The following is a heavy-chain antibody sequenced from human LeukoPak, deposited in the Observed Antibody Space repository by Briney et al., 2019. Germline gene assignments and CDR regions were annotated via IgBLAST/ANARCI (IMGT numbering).Heavy chain of an antibody. CDR1: GYTFTGYY. J-gene: IGHJ4*02. V-gene: IGHV1-2*06. CDR3: AADWGAYYYDSSGYYSY. Sequence: GASVKVSCKASGYTFTGYYMHWVRQAPGQGLEWMGRINPNSGGANYAQKFQGRVTMTRDTSISTAYMELSRLRSDDTAVYYCAADWGAYYYDSSGYYSYWGQGTLVTVSS. D-gene: IGHD3-22*01. CDR2: INPNSGGA.